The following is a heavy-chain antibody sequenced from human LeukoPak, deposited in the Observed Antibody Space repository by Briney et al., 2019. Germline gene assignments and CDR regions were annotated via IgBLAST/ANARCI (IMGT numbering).Heavy chain of an antibody. CDR1: GGSISSSNW. CDR2: IYHTGST. J-gene: IGHJ5*02. V-gene: IGHV4-4*02. Sequence: PSETLSLTCAVSGGSISSSNWWSWVRQPPGQGLEWIGEIYHTGSTNYNPSLKSRVTMSVDTSKKQFSLKLSSVTAADTAVYYCARGYSSSWYFNWFDPWGQGTLVTVSS. CDR3: ARGYSSSWYFNWFDP. D-gene: IGHD6-13*01.